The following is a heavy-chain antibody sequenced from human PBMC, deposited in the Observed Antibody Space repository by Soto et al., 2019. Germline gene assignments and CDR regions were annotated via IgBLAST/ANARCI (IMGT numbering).Heavy chain of an antibody. CDR1: GGPIKTGDYY. D-gene: IGHD3-10*01. CDR2: VFYSGAT. J-gene: IGHJ4*02. CDR3: ARAGFSYGHLLF. V-gene: IGHV4-30-4*01. Sequence: VQLKESGPGLVKPSETLSLTCNVSGGPIKTGDYYWNWIRQPPGKGLEWIGYVFYSGATNYSPSLKSRAAISMDTSKNQFSLSLTSVTAADTAVYYCARAGFSYGHLLFWGQGIRVTVST.